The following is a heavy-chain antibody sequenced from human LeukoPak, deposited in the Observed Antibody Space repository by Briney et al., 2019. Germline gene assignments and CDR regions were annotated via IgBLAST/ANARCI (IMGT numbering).Heavy chain of an antibody. D-gene: IGHD2-2*01. J-gene: IGHJ4*02. CDR1: EFSFPNYA. CDR3: ARDRPQYCSSVNCYVFDC. V-gene: IGHV3-23*01. Sequence: GGSLRLSCVGSEFSFPNYAMSWVCQAPGRGLEWVSSISGSGGGTYYADSVKGRFTISRDNSKNTLYLQMNSLRAEDTALYYCARDRPQYCSSVNCYVFDCWGQGTLVTVSS. CDR2: ISGSGGGT.